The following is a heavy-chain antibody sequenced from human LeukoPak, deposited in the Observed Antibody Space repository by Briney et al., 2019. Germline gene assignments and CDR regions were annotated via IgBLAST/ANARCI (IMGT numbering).Heavy chain of an antibody. CDR3: AREGEVREMTT. CDR1: GGSISSGGYY. CDR2: IYYSGST. Sequence: SQTLSLTRTVSGGSISSGGYYWSWIRQHPGKGLEWIGYIYYSGSTYYNPSLKSRVTISVDTSKNQFSLKLSSVTAADTAVHYCAREGEVREMTTWGQGTLVTVSS. D-gene: IGHD5-24*01. J-gene: IGHJ4*02. V-gene: IGHV4-31*03.